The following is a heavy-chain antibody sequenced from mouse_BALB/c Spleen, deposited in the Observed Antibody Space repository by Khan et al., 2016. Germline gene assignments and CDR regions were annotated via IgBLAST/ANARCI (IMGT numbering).Heavy chain of an antibody. Sequence: EVQLQESGGGLVQPGGSLKLSCAAIGFDFSRYWMSWVRQAPGKGLEWIGEINPDSSTINYAPSLKDKFIISRDNAKNTMYLQMSKVRSEDTALYYCARMGGYFAYWGLGTLVTVSA. V-gene: IGHV4-1*02. CDR3: ARMGGYFAY. CDR1: GFDFSRYW. CDR2: INPDSSTI. J-gene: IGHJ3*01. D-gene: IGHD2-2*01.